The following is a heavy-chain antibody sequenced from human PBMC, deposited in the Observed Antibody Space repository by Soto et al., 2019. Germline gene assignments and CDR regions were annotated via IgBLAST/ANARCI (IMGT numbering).Heavy chain of an antibody. Sequence: EVQLVESGGGLVQPGGSLRLSCAASGFTVSSNYMSWVRQAPGKGLEWVSVIYSGGSTYYADSVKGRFTISRDNSKSTLYLQMNSLSAEDTAVYYCARSDAEYSGYDYEGSYYYYMDVWGKGTTVTVSS. CDR1: GFTVSSNY. CDR3: ARSDAEYSGYDYEGSYYYYMDV. J-gene: IGHJ6*03. D-gene: IGHD5-12*01. CDR2: IYSGGST. V-gene: IGHV3-66*01.